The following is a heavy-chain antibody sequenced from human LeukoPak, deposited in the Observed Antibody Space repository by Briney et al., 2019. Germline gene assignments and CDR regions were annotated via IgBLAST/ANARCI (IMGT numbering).Heavy chain of an antibody. CDR3: ARGIVGATFDY. J-gene: IGHJ4*01. CDR1: CGYISSHY. Sequence: PSETLSISCSDSCGYISSHYWSGIRQPPGKGLEWIGYIYYSASHHYTLPLKSRVTISVDTSKNQFSLKLCSVTAADTAVYYCARGIVGATFDYWGQGTLVTGSS. D-gene: IGHD1-26*01. CDR2: IYYSASH. V-gene: IGHV4-59*11.